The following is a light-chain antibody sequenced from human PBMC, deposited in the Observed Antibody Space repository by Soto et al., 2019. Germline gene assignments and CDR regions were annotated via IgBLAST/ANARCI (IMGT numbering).Light chain of an antibody. CDR3: QQSYNTLSIT. V-gene: IGKV1-39*01. CDR1: ESISRH. J-gene: IGKJ5*01. CDR2: AAS. Sequence: DIQMTQSPSSLSASVGDRVTITCRASESISRHLNWYQQKPGKAPKPLIYAASSLQNGVPSRFRGSGSGTDFTLTISNLQPEDFATYYCQQSYNTLSITFGQGTRLEIK.